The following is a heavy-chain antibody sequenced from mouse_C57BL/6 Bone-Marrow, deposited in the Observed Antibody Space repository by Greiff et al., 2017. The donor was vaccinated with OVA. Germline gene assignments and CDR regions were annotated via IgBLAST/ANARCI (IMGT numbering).Heavy chain of an antibody. Sequence: VQLQQSGPGLVKPSQSLSLTCSVTGYSITSGYYWNWIRQFPGNKLEWMGYISYDGSNNYNPSLKNRISITRDTSKNQFFLKLNSVTTEDTATYYCATPDGYPFAYWGQGTLVTVSA. CDR1: GYSITSGYY. V-gene: IGHV3-6*01. CDR3: ATPDGYPFAY. D-gene: IGHD2-3*01. CDR2: ISYDGSN. J-gene: IGHJ3*01.